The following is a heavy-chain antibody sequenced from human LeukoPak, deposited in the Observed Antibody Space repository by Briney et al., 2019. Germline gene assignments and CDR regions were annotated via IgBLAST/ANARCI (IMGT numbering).Heavy chain of an antibody. D-gene: IGHD5-12*01. V-gene: IGHV4-59*08. CDR1: GGSISGYY. Sequence: PSETLSLTCTVSGGSISGYYWIWIRQPPGKGLDWIGYVYYSGIPNYNPPLKSRVTISLDTSKSQFSLKLSSVTAADTAVYFCARHLYSGYDRVFDYWGQGSLVTVSS. CDR2: VYYSGIP. CDR3: ARHLYSGYDRVFDY. J-gene: IGHJ4*02.